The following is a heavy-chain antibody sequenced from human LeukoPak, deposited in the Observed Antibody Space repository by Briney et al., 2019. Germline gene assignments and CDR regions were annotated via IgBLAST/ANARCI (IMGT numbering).Heavy chain of an antibody. CDR1: GGSISSYY. CDR2: IYYSGST. J-gene: IGHJ3*02. D-gene: IGHD3-22*01. CDR3: ASSVVVGSHDAFDI. Sequence: SETLSLTCTVPGGSISSYYWSWIRQPPGKGLEWIGYIYYSGSTNYNPSLKSRVTISVDTSKNQFSLKLSSVTAADTAVYYCASSVVVGSHDAFDIWGQGTMVTVSS. V-gene: IGHV4-59*01.